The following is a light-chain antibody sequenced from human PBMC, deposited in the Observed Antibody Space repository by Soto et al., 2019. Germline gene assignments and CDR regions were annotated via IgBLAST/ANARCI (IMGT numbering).Light chain of an antibody. J-gene: IGLJ1*01. CDR1: SSDVGGYNY. V-gene: IGLV2-8*01. CDR3: SSYAGSNAWV. CDR2: EVS. Sequence: QSALTQPPSASGSPGQSVTISCTGTSSDVGGYNYVSWYQQHPGKAPKLMIYEVSKRPSGVPDRFSGSKSGNTASLTVSGLQAEDEADYYCSSYAGSNAWVFGTGT.